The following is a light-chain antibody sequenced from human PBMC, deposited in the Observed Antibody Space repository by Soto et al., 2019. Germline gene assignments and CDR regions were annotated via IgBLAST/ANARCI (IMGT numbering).Light chain of an antibody. V-gene: IGKV1-39*01. CDR1: QSISSY. CDR3: QQSYSTRRT. J-gene: IGKJ1*01. CDR2: AAS. Sequence: DIQMTQSPSSLSASVGDRVTITCRASQSISSYLNWYQQKPGKAPNLLIYAASSLQSGVPSRFSGSGSGTDFTLTISSLQPEYFATYYCQQSYSTRRTFGQGTRVEIK.